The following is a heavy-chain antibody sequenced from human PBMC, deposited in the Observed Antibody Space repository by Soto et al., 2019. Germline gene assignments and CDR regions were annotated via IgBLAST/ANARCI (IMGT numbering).Heavy chain of an antibody. D-gene: IGHD5-18*01. Sequence: GGSLRLSCAASGFTFSSYSMNWVRQAPGKGLEWVSSISSSSSYIYYADSVKGRFTITRDNAKNSLYLQMNSVRAEDTAVYYCARDPVNTAMVWGQGTLVTVSS. V-gene: IGHV3-21*01. J-gene: IGHJ4*02. CDR3: ARDPVNTAMV. CDR2: ISSSSSYI. CDR1: GFTFSSYS.